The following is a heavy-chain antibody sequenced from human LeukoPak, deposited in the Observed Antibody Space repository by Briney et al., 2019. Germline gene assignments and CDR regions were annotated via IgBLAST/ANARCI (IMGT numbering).Heavy chain of an antibody. V-gene: IGHV4-4*07. CDR2: IYTSGST. D-gene: IGHD3-22*01. Sequence: SETLSHTCTVSGGSISSYYWSWIRQPARRGLEWIGRIYTSGSTNYNPSLKSRVTMSVDTSKNQYSLKLSSVTAADTAVYYCARGGSGSFDYWGQGTLVTVSS. J-gene: IGHJ4*02. CDR3: ARGGSGSFDY. CDR1: GGSISSYY.